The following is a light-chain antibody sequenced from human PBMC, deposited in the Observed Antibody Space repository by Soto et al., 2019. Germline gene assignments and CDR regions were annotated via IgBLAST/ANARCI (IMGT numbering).Light chain of an antibody. Sequence: QSALTQPASVSGSPGQSITISCAGTSSDVGAYNYVSWYQQYPGKAPKLMIYDVNNRPSGVSDRFFGSKSGNTASLTISGLQAEDEADYYCSSYTSGSTPYVFGTGTKVTVL. CDR2: DVN. J-gene: IGLJ1*01. CDR1: SSDVGAYNY. V-gene: IGLV2-14*03. CDR3: SSYTSGSTPYV.